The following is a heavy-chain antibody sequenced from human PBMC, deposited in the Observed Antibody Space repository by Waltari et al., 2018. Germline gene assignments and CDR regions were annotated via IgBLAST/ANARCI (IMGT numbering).Heavy chain of an antibody. CDR1: GGSISSYY. V-gene: IGHV4-59*01. Sequence: QLQESGPGLVKPSGTLSLTCTVSGGSISSYYWNWIRQPSGKGLEWIGFIYYSGSTNYNPSLKSRVTISLDTSKNQFSLKVGSVTAADTAVYYCARGENYSSGWFDYWGQGTLVTVSS. J-gene: IGHJ4*02. CDR2: IYYSGST. D-gene: IGHD6-19*01. CDR3: ARGENYSSGWFDY.